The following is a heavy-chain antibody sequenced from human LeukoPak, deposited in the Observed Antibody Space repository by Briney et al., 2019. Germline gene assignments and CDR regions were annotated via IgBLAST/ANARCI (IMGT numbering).Heavy chain of an antibody. CDR1: GFTFDDYS. D-gene: IGHD6-19*01. J-gene: IGHJ4*02. CDR2: INSNSGST. Sequence: PGGSLRLSCAASGFTFDDYSMHWVRQAPGKGLEWVSGINSNSGSTGYADSVKGRFTISRDNAKNSLYLQMNSLRADDTALYYCVKVNGGSAWYFDYWGQGTLVTVSS. CDR3: VKVNGGSAWYFDY. V-gene: IGHV3-9*01.